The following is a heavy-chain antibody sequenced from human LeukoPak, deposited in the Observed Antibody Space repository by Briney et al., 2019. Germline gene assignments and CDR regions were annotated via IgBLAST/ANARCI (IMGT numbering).Heavy chain of an antibody. V-gene: IGHV4-34*01. CDR1: GGSFSGYY. Sequence: PSETLSLTCAVYGGSFSGYYWSWIRQPPGMGLEWIGEINHSGSTNYNPSLKSRVTISVDTSKNQFSLKLSSVTAADTAVYYCARGRYFSWFDPWGQGTLDTVSS. J-gene: IGHJ5*02. CDR2: INHSGST. CDR3: ARGRYFSWFDP. D-gene: IGHD3-9*01.